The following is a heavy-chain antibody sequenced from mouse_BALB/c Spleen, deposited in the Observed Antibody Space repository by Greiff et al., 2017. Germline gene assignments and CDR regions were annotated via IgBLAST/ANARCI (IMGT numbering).Heavy chain of an antibody. D-gene: IGHD1-1*01. Sequence: VHVKQSGPELVKPGASVKMSCKASGYTFTSYVMHWVKQKPGQGLEWIGYINPYNDGTKYNEKFKGKATLTSDKSSSTAYMELSSLTSEDSAVYYCARSTYGSSYGPWFAYWGQGTLVTVSA. CDR2: INPYNDGT. CDR3: ARSTYGSSYGPWFAY. V-gene: IGHV1-14*01. J-gene: IGHJ3*01. CDR1: GYTFTSYV.